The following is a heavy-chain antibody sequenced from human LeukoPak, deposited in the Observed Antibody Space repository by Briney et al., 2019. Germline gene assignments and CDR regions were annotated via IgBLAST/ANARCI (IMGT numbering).Heavy chain of an antibody. CDR3: AKDLGHYDFWSGYNYYFDY. Sequence: PGGSLRLSCAASGFTFSSYGMHWVRQAPGKGLEWVAFIRYDGSNKYYADSVKGRFTISRDNSKNTLYLQMNSLRAEDTAVYYCAKDLGHYDFWSGYNYYFDYWGQGTLVTVSS. V-gene: IGHV3-30*02. J-gene: IGHJ4*02. CDR2: IRYDGSNK. D-gene: IGHD3-3*01. CDR1: GFTFSSYG.